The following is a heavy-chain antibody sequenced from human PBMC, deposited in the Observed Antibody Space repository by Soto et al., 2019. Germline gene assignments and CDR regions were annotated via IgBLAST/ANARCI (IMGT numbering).Heavy chain of an antibody. CDR2: IIPIFGTA. J-gene: IGHJ5*02. CDR1: GGTFSSYA. D-gene: IGHD6-6*01. V-gene: IGHV1-69*01. CDR3: ARGDFRHYSSSSRWFDP. Sequence: QVQLVQSGAEVKKPGSSVKVSCKASGGTFSSYAISWVRQAPGQGLEWMGGIIPIFGTANYAQKFQGRVTITADESTSTAYMELSSLRSEDTAVYYSARGDFRHYSSSSRWFDPWGQGTLVTVSS.